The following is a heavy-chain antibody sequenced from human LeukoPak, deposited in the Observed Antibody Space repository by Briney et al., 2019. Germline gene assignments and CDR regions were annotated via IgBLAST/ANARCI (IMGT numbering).Heavy chain of an antibody. CDR1: GFTLSSYG. D-gene: IGHD3-16*02. J-gene: IGHJ3*02. CDR2: ISGSGGST. CDR3: ARVGMITFGGVIVISRNNAFDI. Sequence: GGSLRLSCSPSGFTLSSYGMRLVRQAPRKGLGGVSAISGSGGSTFYTDSVKGRFTIARHNSKNTMYLQLNSLRAEDTAVYYCARVGMITFGGVIVISRNNAFDIWGQGTMVTVSS. V-gene: IGHV3-23*01.